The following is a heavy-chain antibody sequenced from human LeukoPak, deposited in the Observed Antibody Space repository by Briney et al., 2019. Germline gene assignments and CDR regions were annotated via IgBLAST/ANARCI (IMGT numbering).Heavy chain of an antibody. CDR1: GFTFSSYE. CDR2: ISSSGSTI. V-gene: IGHV3-48*03. J-gene: IGHJ4*02. CDR3: AREALRGVGDY. D-gene: IGHD2-8*01. Sequence: GGSLRLSRAASGFTFSSYEMNWVRQAPGKGLEWVSYISSSGSTIYYADSVKGRFTISRDNAKNSLYLQMNSLRAEDTAVYYCAREALRGVGDYWGQGTLVTVSS.